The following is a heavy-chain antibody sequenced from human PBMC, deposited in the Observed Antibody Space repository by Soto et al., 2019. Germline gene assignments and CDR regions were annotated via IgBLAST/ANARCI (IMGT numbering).Heavy chain of an antibody. V-gene: IGHV3-23*01. J-gene: IGHJ4*02. D-gene: IGHD2-2*01. CDR3: AKSNQLAPYYFDY. CDR1: GFTFSSYS. Sequence: EVQLLESGGGLVQPGGSLRLSCAASGFTFSSYSMSWVRQAPGKGLEWVSAISGSGGSTYYADSVKGRFTISRDNSKNTLYLQMNSLRAEDTAVYYCAKSNQLAPYYFDYWGQGTLVTVSS. CDR2: ISGSGGST.